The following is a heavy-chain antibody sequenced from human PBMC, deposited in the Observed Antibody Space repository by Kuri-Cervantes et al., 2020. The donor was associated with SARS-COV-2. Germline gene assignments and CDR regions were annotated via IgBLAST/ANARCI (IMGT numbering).Heavy chain of an antibody. CDR2: ISAYNGNT. D-gene: IGHD1-26*01. J-gene: IGHJ4*02. CDR3: ARDTGATAKDY. Sequence: ASSKIFCKASGYTFTSYGISRARQAPGQGLEGMGWISAYNGNTNYAQKLQGRVTMTTDTSTSTAYMELRSLRSDDTAVYYCARDTGATAKDYWGQGTLVTVSS. CDR1: GYTFTSYG. V-gene: IGHV1-18*01.